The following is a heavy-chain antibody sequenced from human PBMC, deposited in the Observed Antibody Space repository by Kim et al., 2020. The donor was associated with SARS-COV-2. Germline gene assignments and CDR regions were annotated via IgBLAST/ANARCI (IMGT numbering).Heavy chain of an antibody. CDR1: GDSVSSDNAA. D-gene: IGHD6-13*01. CDR2: TYYRSYSTSKWYT. CDR3: ARAPTFTSSWSGFDF. V-gene: IGHV6-1*01. Sequence: QTLSLTCAISGDSVSSDNAAWSWIRQSPSRGLEWLGRTYYRSYSTSKWYTDYAVSVKGQITINADTSRNDFSLQLHSVTPEDTAVYFCARAPTFTSSWSGFDFWGQGTLVTVSS. J-gene: IGHJ4*02.